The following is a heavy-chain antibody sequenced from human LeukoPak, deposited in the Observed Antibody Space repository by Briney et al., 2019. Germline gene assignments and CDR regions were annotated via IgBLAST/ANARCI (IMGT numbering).Heavy chain of an antibody. Sequence: PSETLSLTCTVSGGSISSYYWSWIRQTPGKGQEWIGYIYYSGSTNYNPSLKSRVTISVDTSKNKFSLKLSSVTAADTAVYYCARMDWNDPWFDPWGQGTLVTVSP. V-gene: IGHV4-59*01. D-gene: IGHD1-1*01. CDR1: GGSISSYY. CDR2: IYYSGST. CDR3: ARMDWNDPWFDP. J-gene: IGHJ5*02.